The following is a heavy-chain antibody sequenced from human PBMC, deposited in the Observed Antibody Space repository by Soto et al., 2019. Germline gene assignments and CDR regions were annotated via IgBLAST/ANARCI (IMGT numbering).Heavy chain of an antibody. V-gene: IGHV3-7*01. D-gene: IGHD3-22*01. Sequence: GGSLRLSCAASGFTFSSHWMSWVRQAPGKGLEWVANIKVDGSEKYYVDSVRGRFSISRDNAKDSLYLQMNSLRAEDTAVYYCTRDSYDSSGYYYDFFDYWGQGTLGTAPQ. CDR1: GFTFSSHW. CDR3: TRDSYDSSGYYYDFFDY. J-gene: IGHJ4*02. CDR2: IKVDGSEK.